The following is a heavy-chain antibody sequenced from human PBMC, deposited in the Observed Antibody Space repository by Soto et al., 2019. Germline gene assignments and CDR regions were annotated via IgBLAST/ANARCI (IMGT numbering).Heavy chain of an antibody. J-gene: IGHJ6*03. CDR3: ARDPLLPYSTTYYYYYMDV. V-gene: IGHV3-11*01. Sequence: QVQLVESGGGLVQPGGSLRLSCAASGFTFSDYYMSWIRQAPGKGLEWVSYISSSGSTIYYADSVKGRFTISRDNAKNSLYLQMTSLRAEDTAVYYCARDPLLPYSTTYYYYYMDVWGKGTTVTVSS. CDR2: ISSSGSTI. CDR1: GFTFSDYY. D-gene: IGHD4-4*01.